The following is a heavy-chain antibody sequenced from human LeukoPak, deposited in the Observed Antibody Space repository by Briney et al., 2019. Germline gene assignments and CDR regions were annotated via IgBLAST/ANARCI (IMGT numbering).Heavy chain of an antibody. CDR2: ISGSGGST. V-gene: IGHV3-23*01. Sequence: GGSLRLSCAASGFTFSNYAMSWVRQAPGEGLEWVSGISGSGGSTYYADSVKGRFTISRDNSKNTLYLQMNSLRAEDTAVYFCAKGARYCSGGSCFDEYYFDYWGQGTLVTVSS. CDR3: AKGARYCSGGSCFDEYYFDY. J-gene: IGHJ4*02. D-gene: IGHD2-15*01. CDR1: GFTFSNYA.